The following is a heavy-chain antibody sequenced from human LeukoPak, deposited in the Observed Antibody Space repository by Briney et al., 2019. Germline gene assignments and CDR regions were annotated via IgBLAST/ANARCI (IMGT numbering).Heavy chain of an antibody. Sequence: SETLSLTCTVSGGSISSYYWSWIRQPPGKGLEWIGYIHYSGSTYYNPSLTSRVTISIDTSKNQFSLRLSSVTAADTAVYYCARDKGTSYLSSFDYWGQGTLVTVSS. CDR2: IHYSGST. CDR1: GGSISSYY. D-gene: IGHD6-6*01. J-gene: IGHJ4*02. CDR3: ARDKGTSYLSSFDY. V-gene: IGHV4-59*01.